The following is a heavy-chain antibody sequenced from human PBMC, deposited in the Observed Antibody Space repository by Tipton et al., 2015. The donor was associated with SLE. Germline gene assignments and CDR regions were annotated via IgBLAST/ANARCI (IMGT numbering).Heavy chain of an antibody. D-gene: IGHD3-3*01. J-gene: IGHJ5*02. CDR1: GGSISSGGYY. Sequence: TLSLTCTVSGGSISSGGYYWSWIRQHPGKGLEWIGSIYYSGSTYYNPSLKSRVTISVDTSKNQFSLKLSSVTAADTAVYYCARQVTIFGVVIINWFDPWGQGTLVTVSS. V-gene: IGHV4-39*07. CDR3: ARQVTIFGVVIINWFDP. CDR2: IYYSGST.